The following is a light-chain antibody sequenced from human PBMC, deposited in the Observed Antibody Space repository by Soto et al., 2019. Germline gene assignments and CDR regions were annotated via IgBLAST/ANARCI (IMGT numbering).Light chain of an antibody. J-gene: IGKJ4*01. Sequence: LTQSPSSLSASVGDRVTITCRASQGISSYLAWYQQKPGKAPKLLIYAASTLQSGVPSRFSGSGSGTDFTLTISSLQPEDFATYYCQQLNSYPLTCGGGTKVEIK. CDR1: QGISSY. CDR2: AAS. CDR3: QQLNSYPLT. V-gene: IGKV1-9*01.